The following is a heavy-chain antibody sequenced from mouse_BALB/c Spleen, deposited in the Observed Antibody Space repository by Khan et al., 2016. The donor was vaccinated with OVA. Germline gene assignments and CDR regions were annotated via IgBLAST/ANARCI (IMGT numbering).Heavy chain of an antibody. CDR2: INTNTGEP. CDR1: GYTFTNYG. J-gene: IGHJ1*01. Sequence: QIQLVQSGPELKKPGETVKISCKASGYTFTNYGMNWVKQAPGKGLKWMGWINTNTGEPTYAEEFKGRFAFSLETSASTAYLQINNLKNEDTATYFCARRSIYYRYFDVWGAGTTVTVSS. D-gene: IGHD2-1*01. CDR3: ARRSIYYRYFDV. V-gene: IGHV9-3*02.